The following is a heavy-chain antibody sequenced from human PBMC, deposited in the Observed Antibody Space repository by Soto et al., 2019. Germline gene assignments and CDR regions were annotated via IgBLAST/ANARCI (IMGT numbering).Heavy chain of an antibody. CDR1: GFTFSSYA. CDR3: ARDDRRYGMDV. J-gene: IGHJ6*02. CDR2: ISYDGSNK. V-gene: IGHV3-30-3*01. Sequence: PVGSLRLSCAASGFTFSSYAMHWVRQAPGKGLEWVAVISYDGSNKYYADSVKGRFTISRDDSKNTLYLQMNSLRAGDTAVYYCARDDRRYGMDVWGQGTTVTVSS.